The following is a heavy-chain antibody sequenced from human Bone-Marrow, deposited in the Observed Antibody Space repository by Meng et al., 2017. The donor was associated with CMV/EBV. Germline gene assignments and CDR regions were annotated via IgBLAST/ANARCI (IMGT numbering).Heavy chain of an antibody. Sequence: GGSLRLSCAASGFTFSSYGMHWVRQAPGKGLEWVAFIRYDGSNKYYADSVKGRFTISRDNSKNTLYLQMNSLRAEDTAVYYCAKEVHQHYYYYGMDVWGQGTTVTVSS. V-gene: IGHV3-30*02. CDR2: IRYDGSNK. CDR3: AKEVHQHYYYYGMDV. CDR1: GFTFSSYG. J-gene: IGHJ6*02.